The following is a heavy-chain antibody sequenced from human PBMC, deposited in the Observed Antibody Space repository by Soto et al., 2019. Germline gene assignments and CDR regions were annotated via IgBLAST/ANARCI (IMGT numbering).Heavy chain of an antibody. CDR2: IYYSGST. CDR1: GGSISSSSYY. Sequence: SETLSLTCTVSGGSISSSSYYWGWIRQPPGKGLEWIGSIYYSGSTYYNPSLKSRVTISVDTSKNQFSLKLSSVTAADTAVYYCARQAYSSNPVDYWGQGTLVTVS. CDR3: ARQAYSSNPVDY. V-gene: IGHV4-39*01. J-gene: IGHJ4*02. D-gene: IGHD6-13*01.